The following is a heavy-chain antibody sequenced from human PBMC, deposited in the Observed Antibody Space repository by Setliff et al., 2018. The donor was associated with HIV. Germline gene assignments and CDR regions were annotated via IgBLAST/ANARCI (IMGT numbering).Heavy chain of an antibody. J-gene: IGHJ5*01. Sequence: GESLKISCKGFGYSFTSYWIAWVRQMPGNGLEWMGTIYPGDSDTRYSPSFQGQVTFSADKSTNTAYLQWSSLEASDTAMYYCARVFSAGWFDSWGQGTLVTVSS. CDR3: ARVFSAGWFDS. CDR2: IYPGDSDT. D-gene: IGHD6-13*01. CDR1: GYSFTSYW. V-gene: IGHV5-51*01.